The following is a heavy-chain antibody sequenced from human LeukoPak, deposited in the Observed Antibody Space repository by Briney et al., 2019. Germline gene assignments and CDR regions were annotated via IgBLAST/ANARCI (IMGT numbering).Heavy chain of an antibody. D-gene: IGHD3-10*01. Sequence: SETLSLTCAVSGGSISNYYWSWIRQPPGKGLEWIGNIYYSGGTKYNPSLKSRVTISVDTSNNQFSLKLSSVTAADTAVYYCARHNTMAVYFDYWGQGTLVTVSS. CDR1: GGSISNYY. CDR3: ARHNTMAVYFDY. CDR2: IYYSGGT. V-gene: IGHV4-59*08. J-gene: IGHJ4*02.